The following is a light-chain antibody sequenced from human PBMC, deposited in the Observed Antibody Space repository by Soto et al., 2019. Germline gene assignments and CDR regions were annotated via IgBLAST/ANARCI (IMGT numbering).Light chain of an antibody. Sequence: DIQMTQSPSTLSASVGDRVTITCRASQSISSWLAWYHQKPGKAPKLLIYKASGLESGVPSRFSGSGSGTEFTLTSSSLQPDDLATYYCQQYNSSPFTFGPGTKVDIK. CDR1: QSISSW. J-gene: IGKJ3*01. CDR3: QQYNSSPFT. V-gene: IGKV1-5*03. CDR2: KAS.